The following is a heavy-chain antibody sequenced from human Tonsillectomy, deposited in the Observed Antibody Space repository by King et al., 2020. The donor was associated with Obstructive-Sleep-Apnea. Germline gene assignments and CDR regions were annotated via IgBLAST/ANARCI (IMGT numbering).Heavy chain of an antibody. J-gene: IGHJ5*02. D-gene: IGHD2-15*01. CDR3: ARDARVDNWFDP. V-gene: IGHV4-39*07. Sequence: QLQESGPGLVKPSETLSLTCTVSGGSISSSSYYWGWIRQPPGKGLEWIGSIYYSGSTYYNPSLKSRVTISVDTSKNQFSLKRRSVTAADTAVYYCARDARVDNWFDPWGQGTLVTVSS. CDR1: GGSISSSSYY. CDR2: IYYSGST.